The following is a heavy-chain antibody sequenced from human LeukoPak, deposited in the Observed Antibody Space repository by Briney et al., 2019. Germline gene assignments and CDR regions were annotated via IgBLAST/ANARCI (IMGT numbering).Heavy chain of an antibody. CDR1: GFTFSNYA. Sequence: QAGGSLRLSCAASGFTFSNYAMSWVRQTPGKGLEWVSSISGSGRTTFYADSVKGRFTISRDTSKNTLFLQMNSLRVEDTAIYYCAKGINSGSYYYFDYWGQGTLATVSS. CDR2: ISGSGRTT. J-gene: IGHJ4*02. D-gene: IGHD1-26*01. V-gene: IGHV3-23*01. CDR3: AKGINSGSYYYFDY.